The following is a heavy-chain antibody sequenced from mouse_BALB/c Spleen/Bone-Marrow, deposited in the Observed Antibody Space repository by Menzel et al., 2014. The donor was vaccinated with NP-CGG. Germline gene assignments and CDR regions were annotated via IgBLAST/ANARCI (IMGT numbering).Heavy chain of an antibody. Sequence: EVKLMESGGGLVQPGGSLKLSCAASGFDSXGYWMSWVRQAPGKGLEWIGEINPDSSTISYTPSLKDKFIISRDNAKNTLYLQMSKVRSEDTALYYCARLGYYGTMDYWGQGTSVTVSS. CDR1: GFDSXGYW. J-gene: IGHJ4*01. V-gene: IGHV4-1*02. CDR3: ARLGYYGTMDY. D-gene: IGHD1-1*01. CDR2: INPDSSTI.